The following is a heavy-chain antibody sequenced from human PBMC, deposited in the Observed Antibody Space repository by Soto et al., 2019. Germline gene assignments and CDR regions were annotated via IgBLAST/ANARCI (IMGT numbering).Heavy chain of an antibody. D-gene: IGHD3-10*01. CDR3: AKDWGGWFGESKHYYYYGMDV. Sequence: GGSLRLSCAASGFTFSSYAMSWVRQAPGKGLEWVSAISGSGGSTYYADSVKGRFTISRDNSKNTLYLQMNSLRAEDTAVYYCAKDWGGWFGESKHYYYYGMDVRGQGTTVTVS. CDR1: GFTFSSYA. J-gene: IGHJ6*02. CDR2: ISGSGGST. V-gene: IGHV3-23*01.